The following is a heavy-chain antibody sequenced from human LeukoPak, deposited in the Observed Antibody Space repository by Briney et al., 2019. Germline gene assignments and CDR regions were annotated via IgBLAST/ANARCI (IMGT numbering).Heavy chain of an antibody. CDR2: VNPSGDST. Sequence: ASVKVSCKASGYTFSNYNIHWVRQAPGQGLERMGIVNPSGDSTNYAQNFQGRVTMTGDTSTGTVYMELSSLRSEDTAVYYCARVRDGYNDAYDIWGQGTMVTVPS. V-gene: IGHV1-46*01. D-gene: IGHD5-24*01. CDR3: ARVRDGYNDAYDI. CDR1: GYTFSNYN. J-gene: IGHJ3*02.